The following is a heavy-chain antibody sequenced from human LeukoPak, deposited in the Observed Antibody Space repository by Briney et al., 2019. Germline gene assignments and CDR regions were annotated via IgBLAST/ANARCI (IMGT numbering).Heavy chain of an antibody. CDR1: GFTFSNYA. Sequence: GGSVRLSCAASGFTFSNYAMSWVRQAPGQGLEWVSAITGSGGNTYYADSVKGQFTISRDKSKSTLYLQMNSLRDEDTAVYYCAKWGDFDVLTGYYVPDFWGQGTLVTVSS. V-gene: IGHV3-23*01. CDR2: ITGSGGNT. D-gene: IGHD3-9*01. CDR3: AKWGDFDVLTGYYVPDF. J-gene: IGHJ4*02.